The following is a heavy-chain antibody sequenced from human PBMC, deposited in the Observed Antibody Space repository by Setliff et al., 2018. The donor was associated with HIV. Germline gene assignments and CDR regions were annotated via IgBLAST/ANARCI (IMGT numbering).Heavy chain of an antibody. CDR1: GGTFSSHT. Sequence: ASVKVSCKASGGTFSSHTFTWVRQAPGQGLEWMGRIIPILGIPNYAQNFQGRLTISADKSTRTAYLELSSLRSDDSAVYFCAKEQEIGSYLDPWGQGTLVTVSS. CDR3: AKEQEIGSYLDP. CDR2: IIPILGIP. V-gene: IGHV1-69*04. J-gene: IGHJ5*02. D-gene: IGHD2-2*02.